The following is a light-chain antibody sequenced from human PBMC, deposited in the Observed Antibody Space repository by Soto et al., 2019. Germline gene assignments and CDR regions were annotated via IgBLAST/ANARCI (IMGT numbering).Light chain of an antibody. CDR2: EVV. CDR1: KNDIGVYDF. V-gene: IGLV2-8*01. CDR3: KSYAGSNTYV. J-gene: IGLJ1*01. Sequence: QSALTQPPSASGSPGQSVTISCTGTKNDIGVYDFVSWYQHHPGKAPRLIIYEVVQRPSGVPDRFSGSKSGNTASLTVSGLQAADEADHFCKSYAGSNTYVFGSGTKVTVL.